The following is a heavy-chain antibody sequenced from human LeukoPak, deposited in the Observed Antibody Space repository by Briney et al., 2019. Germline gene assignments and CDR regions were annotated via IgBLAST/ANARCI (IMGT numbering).Heavy chain of an antibody. D-gene: IGHD6-13*01. Sequence: GESLKISCKGSGYIFTTYWIGWVRQMPGKGLEWMGIIYPGDSDTRYSPSFQGQVTISADKSISTAYLQWSSLKASDTAMYYCARPKPIAAQYYFDYWGQGTLVTVSS. CDR1: GYIFTTYW. CDR3: ARPKPIAAQYYFDY. V-gene: IGHV5-51*01. CDR2: IYPGDSDT. J-gene: IGHJ4*02.